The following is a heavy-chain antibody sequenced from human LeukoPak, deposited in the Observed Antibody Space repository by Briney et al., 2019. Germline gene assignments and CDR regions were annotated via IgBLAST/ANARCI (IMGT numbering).Heavy chain of an antibody. CDR1: GFNFGRYS. D-gene: IGHD3-10*01. J-gene: IGHJ3*02. V-gene: IGHV3-21*01. CDR3: ARINFGAFDI. Sequence: GGSLRLSCAASGFNFGRYSFNWVRQLPGKGLEWVSSISGSGRYIYYRETMKGRFTISRDTAKNSLYLQMSSLRAEDTAVFYCARINFGAFDIWGQGTMVTVSS. CDR2: ISGSGRYI.